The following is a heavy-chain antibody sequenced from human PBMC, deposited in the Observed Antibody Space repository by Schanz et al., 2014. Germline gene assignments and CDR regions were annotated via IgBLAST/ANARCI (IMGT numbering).Heavy chain of an antibody. CDR1: GFTFDDYG. D-gene: IGHD4-17*01. Sequence: DVQLVESGGTLVRPGGSLRLSCAASGFTFDDYGMHWVRQVPGKGLEWVSSISWNCRNIDYVDSVKGRFTISRDNARNTLYLQMNSLRAEDTAVYYCTRDTDYHFDYWGQGTLVTVSS. J-gene: IGHJ4*02. V-gene: IGHV3-9*01. CDR3: TRDTDYHFDY. CDR2: ISWNCRNI.